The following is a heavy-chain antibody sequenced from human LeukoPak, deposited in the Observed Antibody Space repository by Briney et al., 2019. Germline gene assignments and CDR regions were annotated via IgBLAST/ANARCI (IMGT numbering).Heavy chain of an antibody. V-gene: IGHV4-39*07. Sequence: SETLSLTCTVSGGSISSYYWSWIRQPPGKGLEWIGSIYYGGSTYYNPSLKSRVTISVDTSKNQFFLKLSSMTAADTAVYFCARGGSYTMVKNYWGQGTLVTVSS. CDR1: GGSISSYY. CDR3: ARGGSYTMVKNY. J-gene: IGHJ4*02. D-gene: IGHD1-26*01. CDR2: IYYGGST.